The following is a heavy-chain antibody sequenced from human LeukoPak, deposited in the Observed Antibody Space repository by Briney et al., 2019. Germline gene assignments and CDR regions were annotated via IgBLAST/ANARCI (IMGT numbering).Heavy chain of an antibody. Sequence: GGSLRLSCSASGFTFSTNSMNWVRKAPEKGLEWVSYISSSSGSIYYADSVKGRFTISRDNAKHSLYLQRNSLRAEDTAVYHCARELGYCSGGRCYNIRFYPWGQGTQVAVSS. J-gene: IGHJ5*02. CDR1: GFTFSTNS. V-gene: IGHV3-48*01. CDR3: ARELGYCSGGRCYNIRFYP. CDR2: ISSSSGSI. D-gene: IGHD2-15*01.